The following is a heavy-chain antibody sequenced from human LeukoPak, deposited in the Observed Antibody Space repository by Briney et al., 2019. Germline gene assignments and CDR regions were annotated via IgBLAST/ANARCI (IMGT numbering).Heavy chain of an antibody. J-gene: IGHJ4*02. CDR3: ARALSVSAGTCFDY. V-gene: IGHV1-18*01. Sequence: ASVKVSCKASGYIFSNHAISWVRQAPGQGPEWMGWISASNGNTNYAQKFQGRVTLTTDTSTSTAYMELRSLRSDDTAMYYCARALSVSAGTCFDYWGQGTLVTVSS. CDR1: GYIFSNHA. D-gene: IGHD1-1*01. CDR2: ISASNGNT.